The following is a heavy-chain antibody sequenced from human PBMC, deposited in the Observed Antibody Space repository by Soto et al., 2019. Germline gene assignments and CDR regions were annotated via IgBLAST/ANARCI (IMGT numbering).Heavy chain of an antibody. V-gene: IGHV3-30-3*01. D-gene: IGHD3-16*02. CDR2: ISYDGSNK. CDR1: GFTFSSYA. Sequence: GGSLRLSCAASGFTFSSYAMHWVRQAPGKGLEWVAVISYDGSNKYYADSVKGRFTISRDNSKNTLYLQMNSLRAEDTAVYYCAREAMITFGGVIVPPLYWGQGTLVTVSS. J-gene: IGHJ4*02. CDR3: AREAMITFGGVIVPPLY.